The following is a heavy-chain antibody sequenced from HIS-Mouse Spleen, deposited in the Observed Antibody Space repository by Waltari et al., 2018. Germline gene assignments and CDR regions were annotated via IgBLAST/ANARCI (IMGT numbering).Heavy chain of an antibody. CDR3: ARGLAARFDY. V-gene: IGHV4-34*01. CDR1: GGSFSGYY. Sequence: QVQLQQWGAGLLKLSETLSLTCAVYGGSFSGYYWSWIRQPPGKGLEWIGEINHSGSTNYNPSLKSRVTISVDTSKNQFSLKLSSVTAADTAVYYCARGLAARFDYWGQGTLVTVSS. D-gene: IGHD6-6*01. J-gene: IGHJ4*02. CDR2: INHSGST.